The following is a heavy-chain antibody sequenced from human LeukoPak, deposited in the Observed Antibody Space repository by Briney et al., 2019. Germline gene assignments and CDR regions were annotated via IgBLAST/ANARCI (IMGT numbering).Heavy chain of an antibody. CDR1: GYTFTSYD. Sequence: SVKVSCKASGYTFTSYDINWVRQATGQGLEWMGWMNPNSGNTGYAQKFQGRVTMTRNTSISTAYMELSSLRSEDTAVYYCARIFRYYGSGSYYPLSLYYYYGMDVWGQGTTVTVSS. CDR3: ARIFRYYGSGSYYPLSLYYYYGMDV. D-gene: IGHD3-10*01. J-gene: IGHJ6*02. V-gene: IGHV1-8*01. CDR2: MNPNSGNT.